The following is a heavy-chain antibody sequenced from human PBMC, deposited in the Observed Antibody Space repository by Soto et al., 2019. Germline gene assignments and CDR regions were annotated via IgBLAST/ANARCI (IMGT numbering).Heavy chain of an antibody. Sequence: PSETLSLTCTVSGGSISSYYWSWIRQPPGKGLEWIGYIYYSGSTNYNPSLKSRVTISVDTSKNQFSLKLSSVTAADTAVYYCARHTAMASDFDYWGQGTLVTVSS. CDR2: IYYSGST. V-gene: IGHV4-59*01. D-gene: IGHD5-18*01. CDR3: ARHTAMASDFDY. J-gene: IGHJ4*02. CDR1: GGSISSYY.